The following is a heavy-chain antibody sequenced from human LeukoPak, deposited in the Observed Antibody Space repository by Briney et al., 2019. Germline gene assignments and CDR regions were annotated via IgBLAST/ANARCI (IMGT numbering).Heavy chain of an antibody. CDR2: IHSGGNT. J-gene: IGHJ4*02. D-gene: IGHD1-26*01. Sequence: GGSLRLSCAVSGVTVSSNSMSWVRQTPGKGLEWVSVIHSGGNTYYTESVKGRFTISRDISKNTLYLQMNSLRAEDTAVYYCARTIVLGPTTIRGLDYWGQGTLVNVSS. CDR1: GVTVSSNS. CDR3: ARTIVLGPTTIRGLDY. V-gene: IGHV3-53*05.